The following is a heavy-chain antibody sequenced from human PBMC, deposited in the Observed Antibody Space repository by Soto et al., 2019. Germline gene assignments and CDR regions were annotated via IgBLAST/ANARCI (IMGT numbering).Heavy chain of an antibody. CDR2: IVPMLGSP. D-gene: IGHD1-26*01. CDR3: ATYLTHSHSLNQYCGMDV. CDR1: GGTFDNFI. Sequence: QVQLVQSGAEVKEPGSSVRVSCKASGGTFDNFIMNWVRQTPGQGLEWMGGIVPMLGSPTYAEKFKGRVTTSATGSTTTIYMQMTSLRSEDTAIYYCATYLTHSHSLNQYCGMDVWGHWTAAPASS. J-gene: IGHJ6*02. V-gene: IGHV1-69*01.